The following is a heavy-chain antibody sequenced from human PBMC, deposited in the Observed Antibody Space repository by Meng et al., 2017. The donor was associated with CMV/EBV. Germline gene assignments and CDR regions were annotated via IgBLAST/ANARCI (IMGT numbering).Heavy chain of an antibody. Sequence: SVKVSCKASGGTFSSYAISWVRQAPGQGLEWMGGIIPIFGTANYAQKFQGRVTITTDESTSTAYMELSSLRSEDTAVYYCASPITIFGVVPRDDAFDIWGQGTMVTVSS. CDR2: IIPIFGTA. CDR3: ASPITIFGVVPRDDAFDI. V-gene: IGHV1-69*05. J-gene: IGHJ3*02. D-gene: IGHD3-3*01. CDR1: GGTFSSYA.